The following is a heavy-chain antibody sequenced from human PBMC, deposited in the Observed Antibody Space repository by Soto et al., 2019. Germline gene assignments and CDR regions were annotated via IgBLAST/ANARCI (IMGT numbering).Heavy chain of an antibody. CDR1: GDSVSSNSAA. Sequence: SQTLSLTCAISGDSVSSNSAAWNWIRQSPSRGLEWLGRTYYRSKWYNDYAVSVKSRITINPDTSKNQFSLQLNSVTPEDTAVYYCARESQASYGPIAVAGGHYYYGMDVWGQGTTVTVS. J-gene: IGHJ6*02. V-gene: IGHV6-1*01. D-gene: IGHD6-19*01. CDR2: TYYRSKWYN. CDR3: ARESQASYGPIAVAGGHYYYGMDV.